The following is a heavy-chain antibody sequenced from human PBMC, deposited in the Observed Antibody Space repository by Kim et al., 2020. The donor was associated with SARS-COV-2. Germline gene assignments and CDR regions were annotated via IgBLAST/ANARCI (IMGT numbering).Heavy chain of an antibody. V-gene: IGHV4-59*08. CDR3: ARHHYDYVWGSYRYSMDV. D-gene: IGHD3-16*02. J-gene: IGHJ6*02. Sequence: LKSRVTISVDTSKNQFSLKLSSVPAADTAVYYCARHHYDYVWGSYRYSMDVWGQGTTVTVSS.